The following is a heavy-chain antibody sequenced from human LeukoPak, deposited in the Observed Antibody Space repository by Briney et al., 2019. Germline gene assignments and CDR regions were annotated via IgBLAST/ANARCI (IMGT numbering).Heavy chain of an antibody. V-gene: IGHV4-39*01. CDR1: GGSISSSSYY. CDR3: ARQQIDVLLWFVY. D-gene: IGHD3-10*01. CDR2: IYYSGST. J-gene: IGHJ4*02. Sequence: SETLSLTCTVSGGSISSSSYYWGWIRQPPGKGLEWIGSIYYSGSTYYNPSLKSRVTISVDTSKNQFSMKLSSVTATATAVHYCARQQIDVLLWFVYWGQGTLVTVSS.